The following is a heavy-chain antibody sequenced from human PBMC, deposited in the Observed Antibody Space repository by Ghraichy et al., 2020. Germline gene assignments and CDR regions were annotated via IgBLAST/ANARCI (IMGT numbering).Heavy chain of an antibody. CDR1: GGTFSSYA. J-gene: IGHJ5*02. CDR2: IIPIFGTA. Sequence: SVKVSCKASGGTFSSYAISWVRQAPGQGLEWMGGIIPIFGTANYAQKFQGRVTITADESTSTAYMELSSLRSEDTAVYYCARDFRIGFLLVNWFDPWGQGTLVTVSS. D-gene: IGHD3-3*01. CDR3: ARDFRIGFLLVNWFDP. V-gene: IGHV1-69*13.